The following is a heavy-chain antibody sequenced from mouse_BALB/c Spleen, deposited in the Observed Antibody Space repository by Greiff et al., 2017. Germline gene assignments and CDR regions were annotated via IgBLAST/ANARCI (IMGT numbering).Heavy chain of an antibody. V-gene: IGHV5-6-5*01. Sequence: DVHLVESGGGLVKPGGSLKLSCAASGVSFSSDAMSWVRQTPEKRLEWVASISSGGSTYYPVSVKGRFTISRDNARNILYLQVSSVRSEDTAMYYCARGRCDGYHPWFAYWGRGTLVTVSA. D-gene: IGHD2-3*01. CDR1: GVSFSSDA. J-gene: IGHJ3*01. CDR3: ARGRCDGYHPWFAY. CDR2: ISSGGST.